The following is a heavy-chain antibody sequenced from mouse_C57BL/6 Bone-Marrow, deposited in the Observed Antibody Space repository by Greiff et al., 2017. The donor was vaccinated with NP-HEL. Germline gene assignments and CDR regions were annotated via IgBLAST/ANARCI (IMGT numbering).Heavy chain of an antibody. Sequence: QVQLQQSGAELVKPGASVKLSCTASGYTFTSYCMQWVKQRPGQGLEWIGEIDPSDSYTNYNQKFKGKATLTADTSSSTAYMQLSSLTSEDSAVYYCASFVTALACYFDYWGQGTTLTVSS. CDR1: GYTFTSYC. V-gene: IGHV1-50*01. CDR2: IDPSDSYT. J-gene: IGHJ2*01. CDR3: ASFVTALACYFDY. D-gene: IGHD1-1*01.